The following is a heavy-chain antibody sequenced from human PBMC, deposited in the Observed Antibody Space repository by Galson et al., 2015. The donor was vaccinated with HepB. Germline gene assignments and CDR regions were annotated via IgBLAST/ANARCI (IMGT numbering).Heavy chain of an antibody. CDR2: ISAYNGNT. CDR1: GYTFTSYG. D-gene: IGHD6-6*01. J-gene: IGHJ3*02. Sequence: SVKVSCKASGYTFTSYGISWVRQAPGQGLEWMGWISAYNGNTNYAQKLQGRVTMTTDTSTSTAYMELRSLRSDDTAVYYCARDSVPYSSSSGSGAFDIWGQGTMVTVSS. CDR3: ARDSVPYSSSSGSGAFDI. V-gene: IGHV1-18*01.